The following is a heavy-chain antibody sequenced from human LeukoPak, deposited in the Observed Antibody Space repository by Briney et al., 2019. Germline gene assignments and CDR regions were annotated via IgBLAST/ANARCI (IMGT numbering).Heavy chain of an antibody. CDR3: ATSWFGESEYFQH. J-gene: IGHJ1*01. V-gene: IGHV1-3*01. D-gene: IGHD3-10*01. Sequence: ASVKVSCKASGGTFSSYAVSWVRQAPGQGLEWMGWINAGNGNTKYSQKFQGRVTITRDTSASTAYMELSSLRSEDTAVYYCATSWFGESEYFQHWGQGTLVTVSS. CDR2: INAGNGNT. CDR1: GGTFSSYA.